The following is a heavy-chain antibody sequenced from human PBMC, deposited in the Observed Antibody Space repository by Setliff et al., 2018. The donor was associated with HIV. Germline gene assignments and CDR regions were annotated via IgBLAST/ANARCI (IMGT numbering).Heavy chain of an antibody. CDR3: ARSRGPWDSSHEPGSSWFDY. J-gene: IGHJ4*02. V-gene: IGHV4-4*02. CDR2: IYHSGIT. D-gene: IGHD6-13*01. Sequence: SETLSLTCAVSGGSISSGNWWSWVRQPPGKRLEWIGEIYHSGITNYNPSLRSRVTISVDKSKNQFSLKLSSVTAADTAVYYCARSRGPWDSSHEPGSSWFDYWGQGTLVTVSS. CDR1: GGSISSGNW.